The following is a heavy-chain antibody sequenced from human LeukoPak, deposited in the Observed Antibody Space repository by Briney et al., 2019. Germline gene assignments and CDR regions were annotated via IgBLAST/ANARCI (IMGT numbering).Heavy chain of an antibody. Sequence: PGGSLRLSCAASGFTFSDYYMSWIRQAPGKGLEWVSYISSSGSTIYYADSVKGRFTISRDNAKNSLYLQMNSLRAEDTAEYYCATLLPAARSDDYWGQGTLVTVSS. D-gene: IGHD2-2*01. V-gene: IGHV3-11*01. CDR3: ATLLPAARSDDY. CDR2: ISSSGSTI. CDR1: GFTFSDYY. J-gene: IGHJ4*02.